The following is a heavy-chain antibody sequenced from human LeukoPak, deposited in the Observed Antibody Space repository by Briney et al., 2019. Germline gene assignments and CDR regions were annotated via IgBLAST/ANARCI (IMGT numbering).Heavy chain of an antibody. D-gene: IGHD1-1*01. CDR2: ISNSGSTI. V-gene: IGHV3-11*01. Sequence: PGGSLRLSCAASGFTFSDYYMSWIRQAPGKGLEWVLYISNSGSTIYYADSVKGRFTISRDNAKNSLYLQMNSLRAEDTAVYYCARAYKGRSGTYYFDYWGQGTLVTVSS. CDR3: ARAYKGRSGTYYFDY. CDR1: GFTFSDYY. J-gene: IGHJ4*02.